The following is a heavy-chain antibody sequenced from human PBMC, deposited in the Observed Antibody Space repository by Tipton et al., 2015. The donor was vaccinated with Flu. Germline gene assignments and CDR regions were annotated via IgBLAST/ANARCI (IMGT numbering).Heavy chain of an antibody. CDR3: ARSVVGSGSQYPVGYYYYGMDV. CDR1: GGSFSGYY. CDR2: IDHSGTT. V-gene: IGHV4-34*01. D-gene: IGHD3-10*01. Sequence: LSLTCVVRGGSFSGYYWSWIRRSPGKGLEWIGEIDHSGTTNYSPSLKSRVTISRDTSKIQFSLNMGSVTAADTAVYYCARSVVGSGSQYPVGYYYYGMDVWGQGTTVTVSS. J-gene: IGHJ6*02.